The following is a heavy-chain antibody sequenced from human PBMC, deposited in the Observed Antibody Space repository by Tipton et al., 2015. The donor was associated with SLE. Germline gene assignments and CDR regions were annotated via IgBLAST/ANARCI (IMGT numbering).Heavy chain of an antibody. CDR3: ARGEWLFGLEN. J-gene: IGHJ4*02. D-gene: IGHD3-3*01. CDR2: INHTGST. Sequence: LRLSCAVYGGSFSGYYWSWIRQPPGKGLEWIGEINHTGSTNYNPSLKSRVTISVDTSKNQFSLKLSSVTAADTAVYYCARGEWLFGLENWGQGTQVTVSS. CDR1: GGSFSGYY. V-gene: IGHV4-34*01.